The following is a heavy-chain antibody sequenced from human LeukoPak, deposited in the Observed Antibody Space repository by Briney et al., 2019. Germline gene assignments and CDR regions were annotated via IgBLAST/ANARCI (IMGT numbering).Heavy chain of an antibody. D-gene: IGHD6-13*01. Sequence: GGSLRLSCAASGFTFSSYGMHWVRQAPGKGLEWVAVISYDGSNKYYADSVKGRFTISRDNSKNTLYLQMNSLRAEDTAVYYCAKDQQEETFDYWGQGTLVTVSS. CDR1: GFTFSSYG. CDR3: AKDQQEETFDY. CDR2: ISYDGSNK. V-gene: IGHV3-30*18. J-gene: IGHJ4*02.